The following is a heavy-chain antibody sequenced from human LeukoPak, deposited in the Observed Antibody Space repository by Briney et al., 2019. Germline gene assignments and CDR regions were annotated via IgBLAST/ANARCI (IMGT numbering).Heavy chain of an antibody. D-gene: IGHD4-17*01. V-gene: IGHV4-59*01. CDR2: MYYSGST. CDR3: AREGRNYGDPYFDL. CDR1: GGSISSYY. Sequence: PSETLSLTCTVSGGSISSYYWSWIRQPPGKGLEWIGYMYYSGSTNYNPSLKSRVTISLDTSKNQFSLKLSSVTAADTAVYYCAREGRNYGDPYFDLWGRGTLVTVSS. J-gene: IGHJ2*01.